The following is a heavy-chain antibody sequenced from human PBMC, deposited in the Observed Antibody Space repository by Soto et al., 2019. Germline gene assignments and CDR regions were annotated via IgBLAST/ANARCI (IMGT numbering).Heavy chain of an antibody. CDR2: INAGNGNT. Sequence: QVQLVQSGAEVKKPGASVKVSCKASGYTFTSYAMHWVRQAPGQRLEWMGWINAGNGNTKYSQKFQGTVTITRDTSASTAYMELSSLRSEDTAVYYCARESRIAAAGTSFDYWGQGTLVTVSS. CDR1: GYTFTSYA. V-gene: IGHV1-3*01. D-gene: IGHD6-13*01. CDR3: ARESRIAAAGTSFDY. J-gene: IGHJ4*02.